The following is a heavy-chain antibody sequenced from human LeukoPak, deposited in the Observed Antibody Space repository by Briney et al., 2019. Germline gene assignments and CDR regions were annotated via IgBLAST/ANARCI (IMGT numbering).Heavy chain of an antibody. CDR2: VSSSSSYI. CDR1: GFTLSSYS. D-gene: IGHD3-10*01. V-gene: IGHV3-21*01. J-gene: IGHJ4*02. Sequence: GGSLRLSCAASGFTLSSYSMNWVRQAPGKGLEWVSSVSSSSSYIYYGDSVKGRFTISRDNAKNSLYLQMNSLRAEDTAVYYCARAPPTMIRGIIYFDSWGQGTLVTVSS. CDR3: ARAPPTMIRGIIYFDS.